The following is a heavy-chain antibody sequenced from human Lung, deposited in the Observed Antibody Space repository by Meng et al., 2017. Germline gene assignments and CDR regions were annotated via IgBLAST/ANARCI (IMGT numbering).Heavy chain of an antibody. J-gene: IGHJ4*02. CDR2: INHSGST. CDR1: GGSFSDYY. D-gene: IGHD4-11*01. CDR3: ARGPTTMAHDFDY. Sequence: VQLQTWGAGLLKPSETLSLTCVVSGGSFSDYYWSWIRQPPGKGLEWIGEINHSGSTNYNPSLESRATISVDTSQNNLSLKLSSVTAADSAVYYCARGPTTMAHDFDYWGQGTLVTVFS. V-gene: IGHV4-34*01.